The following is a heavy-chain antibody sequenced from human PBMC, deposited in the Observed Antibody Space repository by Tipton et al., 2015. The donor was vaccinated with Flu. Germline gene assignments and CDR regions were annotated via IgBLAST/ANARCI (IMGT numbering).Heavy chain of an antibody. D-gene: IGHD3-3*01. CDR2: INHSGST. CDR1: GGSFSGYY. V-gene: IGHV4-34*01. CDR3: ARLTIFGVVIIGNYYYYMDV. Sequence: TLFLTCAVYGGSFSGYYWSWIRQPPGKGLEWIGEINHSGSTNYNPSLKSRVTISVDTSKNQFSLKLSSVTAADTAVYYCARLTIFGVVIIGNYYYYMDVWGKGTTVTVSS. J-gene: IGHJ6*03.